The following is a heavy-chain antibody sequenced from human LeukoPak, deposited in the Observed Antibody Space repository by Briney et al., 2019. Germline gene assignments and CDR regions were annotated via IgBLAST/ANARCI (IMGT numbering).Heavy chain of an antibody. CDR3: ARAGGDRFDY. D-gene: IGHD4-17*01. V-gene: IGHV4-59*01. CDR2: VYYGGIT. Sequence: SETLSLTCTVSGGSISTYYWSWIRQPPGKGLEWLGYVYYGGITHYNPSLKSRVTITLDTSKNQFSLKLTSVTAADTAVYYCARAGGDRFDYWGQGSLVTVSS. J-gene: IGHJ4*02. CDR1: GGSISTYY.